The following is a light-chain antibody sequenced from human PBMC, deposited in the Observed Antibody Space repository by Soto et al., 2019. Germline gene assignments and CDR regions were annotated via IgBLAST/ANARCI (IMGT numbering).Light chain of an antibody. CDR2: DVS. Sequence: QSALTQPASVSGSPGQSITISCTGTSSDVGGYNYVSWYQQHPDKAPKLMIYDVSNRPSGVSNRFSGSKSGNTASLTISGLQAEDEADYYCSSDTRSSTYVVFGGGTKLTVL. CDR1: SSDVGGYNY. CDR3: SSDTRSSTYVV. J-gene: IGLJ2*01. V-gene: IGLV2-14*01.